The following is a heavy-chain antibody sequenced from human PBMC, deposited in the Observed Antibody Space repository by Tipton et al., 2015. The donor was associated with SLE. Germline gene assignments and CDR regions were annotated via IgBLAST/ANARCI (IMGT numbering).Heavy chain of an antibody. Sequence: TLSLTCTVSGGSISSSSYYWGWIRQPPGKGLEWIGSIYTSGSTNYNPSLKSRVTISVDTSKNQFSLKLSSVTAADTAVYYCARGKDSGSYLYYYYYMDVWGKGTTVTVSS. J-gene: IGHJ6*03. CDR3: ARGKDSGSYLYYYYYMDV. CDR2: IYTSGST. D-gene: IGHD1-26*01. V-gene: IGHV4-39*07. CDR1: GGSISSSSYY.